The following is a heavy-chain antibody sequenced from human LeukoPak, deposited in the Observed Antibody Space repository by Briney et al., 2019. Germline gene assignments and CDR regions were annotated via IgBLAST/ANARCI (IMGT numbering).Heavy chain of an antibody. Sequence: SETLSLTCTDSGGSISSHYWSWIRQPPGKGLEWMGYIYYSGSTNYNPSHESRVSISVDTSKIHFSLKLNSVTTADTAVYYGARDRCGDICFYGLDVWGQGTTVSVSS. D-gene: IGHD2-21*01. CDR1: GGSISSHY. CDR2: IYYSGST. J-gene: IGHJ6*02. V-gene: IGHV4-59*11. CDR3: ARDRCGDICFYGLDV.